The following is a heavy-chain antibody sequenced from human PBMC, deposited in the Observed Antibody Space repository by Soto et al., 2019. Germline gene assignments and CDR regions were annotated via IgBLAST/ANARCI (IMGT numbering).Heavy chain of an antibody. V-gene: IGHV3-9*01. CDR2: ISWSSGNI. CDR1: GFTFDDYA. D-gene: IGHD6-13*01. CDR3: ARGGSGALTAAAGRTNWFDP. J-gene: IGHJ5*02. Sequence: EVQLVESGGGVVQPGRSLRLSCTGSGFTFDDYAMYWVRQRPGAGLEWVAGISWSSGNIAHADSVKGRFTVSRDNDMSSLYLQMNSQRVEDTAMYYCARGGSGALTAAAGRTNWFDPWGQGTLVIVSS.